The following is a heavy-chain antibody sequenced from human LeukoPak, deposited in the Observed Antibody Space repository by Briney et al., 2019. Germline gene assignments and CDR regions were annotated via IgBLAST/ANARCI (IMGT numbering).Heavy chain of an antibody. V-gene: IGHV3-23*01. D-gene: IGHD3-10*01. CDR1: GFTFSSYA. Sequence: PGGSLRLSRAASGFTFSSYAMSWVRQAPGKGLEWVSGIGGSGGNTYYANSVKGRFTISRDNSKNTLSLQMNSLRAEDTAVYYCAKDGVYGSGSSYYFDYWGQGTLVTVSS. CDR2: IGGSGGNT. J-gene: IGHJ4*02. CDR3: AKDGVYGSGSSYYFDY.